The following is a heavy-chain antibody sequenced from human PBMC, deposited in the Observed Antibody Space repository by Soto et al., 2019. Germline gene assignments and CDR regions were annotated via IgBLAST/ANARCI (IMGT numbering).Heavy chain of an antibody. CDR1: GGSVPNSSSY. CDR3: VSQRTTVPTQAYFDY. J-gene: IGHJ4*02. D-gene: IGHD4-17*01. V-gene: IGHV4-39*01. Sequence: SSETLSRTCTVSGGSVPNSSSYWGWIRHSKGKGLEWIGSVYYRGRSYSKSSVKSRVTISVDTSKNRFSLSLNSVTASDTAVYFCVSQRTTVPTQAYFDYWGPGALVTVSS. CDR2: VYYRGRS.